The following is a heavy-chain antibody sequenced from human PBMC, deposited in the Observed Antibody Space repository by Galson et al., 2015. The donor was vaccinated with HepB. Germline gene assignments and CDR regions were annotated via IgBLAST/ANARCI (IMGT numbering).Heavy chain of an antibody. J-gene: IGHJ4*02. CDR1: GFTFSNAW. V-gene: IGHV3-15*07. D-gene: IGHD2-2*01. CDR3: TTGGVIVVVPAGGPPDDY. CDR2: IKSKTDGGTT. Sequence: SLRLSCAASGFTFSNAWMNWVRQAPGKGLEWVGRIKSKTDGGTTDYAAPVKGRFTISRDDSKNTLYLQMNSLKTEDTAVYYCTTGGVIVVVPAGGPPDDYWGQGTLVTVSS.